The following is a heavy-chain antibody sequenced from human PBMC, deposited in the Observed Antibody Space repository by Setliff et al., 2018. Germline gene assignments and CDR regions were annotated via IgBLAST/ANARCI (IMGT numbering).Heavy chain of an antibody. Sequence: SETLSLTCTVSGYSISSGYFWGWIRQSTGKGLEWIGSIYRSGSTCYNPSLKSRLTMSVDTSKNQFSLQLTSVTAAETAVYYCRLWSHNNHDDYWGQGTLVTVSS. CDR1: GYSISSGYF. CDR3: RLWSHNNHDDY. D-gene: IGHD3-10*01. CDR2: IYRSGST. V-gene: IGHV4-38-2*02. J-gene: IGHJ4*02.